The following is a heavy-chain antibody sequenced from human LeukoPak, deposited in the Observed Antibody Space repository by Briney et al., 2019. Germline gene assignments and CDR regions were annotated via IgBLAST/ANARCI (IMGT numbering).Heavy chain of an antibody. Sequence: PGGSLRLSCAASGFTFSNYAMSWVRQVPGKGLEWVSSIDYDSSHIYYAASVRGRFTISRDNARNSVYLQMNSLRVEDTAVYYCARDPLRYLRVGHYDYWGQGTLVAVSS. J-gene: IGHJ4*02. D-gene: IGHD3-9*01. CDR2: IDYDSSHI. V-gene: IGHV3-21*01. CDR1: GFTFSNYA. CDR3: ARDPLRYLRVGHYDY.